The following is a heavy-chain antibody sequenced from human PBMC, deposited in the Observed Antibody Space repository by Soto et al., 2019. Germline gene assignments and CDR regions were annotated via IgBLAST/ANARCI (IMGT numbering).Heavy chain of an antibody. J-gene: IGHJ4*02. CDR2: IWHDGSKM. CDR1: GFDFSSHG. D-gene: IGHD2-8*01. V-gene: IGHV3-33*01. Sequence: QVQLVESGGGVVQPGRSLRLSCTASGFDFSSHGFHWVRQAPGKGLERVSAIWHDGSKMYYADSPKGRFTFSRDDPKSTLYTQTNRLRAGAMPVSHCARNAGLTVAQYWGSGTLVTASS. CDR3: ARNAGLTVAQY.